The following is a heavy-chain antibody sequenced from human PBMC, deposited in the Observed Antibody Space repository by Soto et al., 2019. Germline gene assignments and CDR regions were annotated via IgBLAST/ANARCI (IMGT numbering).Heavy chain of an antibody. CDR3: AKGGAVTTYYFDY. Sequence: QVQLVESGGGVVQPGRSLRLSCAASGFTFSSYGMHWVRQAPGKGLEWVAVISYDGSNKYYADSVKGRFTISRDNSQKTLDLQMNSLRAEDTSVYYCAKGGAVTTYYFDYWGQGTLVTVSS. D-gene: IGHD4-17*01. CDR2: ISYDGSNK. J-gene: IGHJ4*02. V-gene: IGHV3-30*18. CDR1: GFTFSSYG.